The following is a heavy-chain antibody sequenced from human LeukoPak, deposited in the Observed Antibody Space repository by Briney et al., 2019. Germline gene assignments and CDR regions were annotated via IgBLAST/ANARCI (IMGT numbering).Heavy chain of an antibody. CDR3: ARHGTGLFDY. Sequence: SETLSLTCTVSGGSISSSSYYWGWIRQPPGKGLEWIGSIYYSGSTYYNPSLKSRVTISVDTSKNQFSLKLSSVTAADTAVYYCARHGTGLFDYWGQGTLATVSS. V-gene: IGHV4-39*01. CDR1: GGSISSSSYY. D-gene: IGHD3/OR15-3a*01. CDR2: IYYSGST. J-gene: IGHJ4*02.